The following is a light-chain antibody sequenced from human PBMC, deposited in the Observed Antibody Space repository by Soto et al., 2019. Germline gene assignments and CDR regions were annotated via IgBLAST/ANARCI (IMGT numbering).Light chain of an antibody. CDR2: NVT. Sequence: QSVLTQPASVSGSPGQSITISCTGTSSDVGDYNFVSWYQQHPGKAPKFMIYNVTDRPSGISNRFSGSKSGNTASLNISGLRPEDEADYYCISYASTGPQVVFGGGTQLTV. CDR1: SSDVGDYNF. V-gene: IGLV2-14*01. CDR3: ISYASTGPQVV. J-gene: IGLJ2*01.